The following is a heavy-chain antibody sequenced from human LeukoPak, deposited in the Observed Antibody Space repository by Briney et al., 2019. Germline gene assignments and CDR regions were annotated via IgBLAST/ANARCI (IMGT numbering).Heavy chain of an antibody. J-gene: IGHJ5*02. CDR2: IYAGGST. D-gene: IGHD3-10*01. Sequence: HPGGSLRLSCAASGFTVSSNYMNWVRQAPGKGLEWVSVIYAGGSTYYADSVKDRFTISRDNSKNTLYLQMNSLRAEDTAVYYCARGHYYGSGSYCWSDPWGQGTLVTVSS. CDR1: GFTVSSNY. CDR3: ARGHYYGSGSYCWSDP. V-gene: IGHV3-66*01.